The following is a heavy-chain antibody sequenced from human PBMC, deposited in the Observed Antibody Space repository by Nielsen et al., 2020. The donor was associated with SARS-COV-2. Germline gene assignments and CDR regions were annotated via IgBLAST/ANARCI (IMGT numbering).Heavy chain of an antibody. CDR3: ARDAPLYSSSWYDYYYGMDV. CDR1: GFTFSTYV. D-gene: IGHD6-13*01. V-gene: IGHV3-20*01. J-gene: IGHJ6*02. Sequence: GESLKISCSASGFTFSTYVMHWVRQAPGKGLEWVSGINWNGGSTGYADSVKGRFTISRDNAKNSLYLQMNSLRAEDTALYHCARDAPLYSSSWYDYYYGMDVWGQGTTVTVSS. CDR2: INWNGGST.